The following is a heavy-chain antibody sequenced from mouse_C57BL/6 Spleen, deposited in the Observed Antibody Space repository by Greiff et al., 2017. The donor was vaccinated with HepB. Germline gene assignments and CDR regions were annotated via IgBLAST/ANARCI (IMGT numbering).Heavy chain of an antibody. Sequence: VQLKQSGAELVRPGASVKLSCTASGFNIKDDYMHWVKQRPEQGLEWIGWIDPENGDTEYAPKFQGKATIPADTSSNTAYLQLSSLTSEDTAVYYCTTTVVARGYAMDYWGQGTSVTVSS. V-gene: IGHV14-4*01. CDR2: IDPENGDT. J-gene: IGHJ4*01. CDR3: TTTVVARGYAMDY. CDR1: GFNIKDDY. D-gene: IGHD1-1*01.